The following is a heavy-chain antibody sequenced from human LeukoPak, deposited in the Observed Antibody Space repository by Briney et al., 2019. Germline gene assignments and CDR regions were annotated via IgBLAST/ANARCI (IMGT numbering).Heavy chain of an antibody. Sequence: PGGSLRLSCAASGFTFSNAWMSWVRQAPGKGLEGVGRIKRITDGGTTDYAAPVKGRFTISRDDSKNTLYLQMNSLKTEDTAVYYCTTLHFWSGYYTFYNWFDPWGQGTLVTVSS. V-gene: IGHV3-15*01. CDR2: IKRITDGGTT. J-gene: IGHJ5*02. CDR1: GFTFSNAW. CDR3: TTLHFWSGYYTFYNWFDP. D-gene: IGHD3-3*02.